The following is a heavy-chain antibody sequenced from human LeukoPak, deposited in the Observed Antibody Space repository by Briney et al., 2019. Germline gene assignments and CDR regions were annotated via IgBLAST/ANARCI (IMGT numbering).Heavy chain of an antibody. V-gene: IGHV3-48*01. D-gene: IGHD2-2*01. CDR2: ISSSSSTI. Sequence: GGSLRLSCAASGFTFINYEMNWVRQAPGKGLEWVSYISSSSSTIYYADSVKGRFTISRDNAKNSLYLQMNSLRAEDTAVYYCAREVVVVPAAPSDYWGQGTLVTVSS. CDR1: GFTFINYE. J-gene: IGHJ4*02. CDR3: AREVVVVPAAPSDY.